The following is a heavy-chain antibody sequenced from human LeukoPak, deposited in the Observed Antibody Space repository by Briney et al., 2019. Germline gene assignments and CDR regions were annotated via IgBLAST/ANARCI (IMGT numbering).Heavy chain of an antibody. CDR1: GYTFTSYG. J-gene: IGHJ4*02. CDR2: ISAYNGNT. CDR3: TVWFGELTH. D-gene: IGHD3-10*01. V-gene: IGHV1-18*01. Sequence: EASVKVSCKASGYTFTSYGISWVRQAPGQGLEWMGWISAYNGNTNYAQKLQGRVTMTTDTSTSTAYMELSRLRSDDTAMYYCTVWFGELTHWGQGTLVTVSS.